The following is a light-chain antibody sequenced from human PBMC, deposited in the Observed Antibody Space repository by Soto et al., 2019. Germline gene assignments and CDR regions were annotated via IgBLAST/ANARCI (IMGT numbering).Light chain of an antibody. J-gene: IGLJ1*01. Sequence: QSVLTQPASVSGSPGQSITISCTGTSSDVGGYNYVSWYQQHPGKAPKLMIYDVSNRPSGVSNRFSGSKSGNTASLTISGLQAEDEADYYCSSYTSSSTPVFGTGTKVTGL. CDR3: SSYTSSSTPV. CDR2: DVS. V-gene: IGLV2-14*01. CDR1: SSDVGGYNY.